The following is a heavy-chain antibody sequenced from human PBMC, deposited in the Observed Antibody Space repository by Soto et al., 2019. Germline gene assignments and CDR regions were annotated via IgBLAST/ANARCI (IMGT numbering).Heavy chain of an antibody. CDR1: GGTFSSYA. J-gene: IGHJ6*02. V-gene: IGHV1-69*06. CDR3: ASSTLWFGELPPDYYYYYGMDV. Sequence: SVKVSCKASGGTFSSYAISWVRQAPGQGLEWMGGIIPIFGTANYAQKFQGRVTITADKSTSTAYMELSSLRSEDTAVYYCASSTLWFGELPPDYYYYYGMDVWG. D-gene: IGHD3-10*01. CDR2: IIPIFGTA.